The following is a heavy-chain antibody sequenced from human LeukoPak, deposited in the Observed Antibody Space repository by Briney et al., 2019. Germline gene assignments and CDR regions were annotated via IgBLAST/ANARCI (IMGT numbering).Heavy chain of an antibody. Sequence: GGSLRLSCAASGFTFSSYEMNWVRQAPGKGLEWVSYISSSGSTIYYADSVKGRFTISRDNAKNSLYLQMNSLRAEDTAVYYCARIPRIATPGAYFWGQGTLVTASS. D-gene: IGHD6-13*01. CDR1: GFTFSSYE. V-gene: IGHV3-48*03. CDR2: ISSSGSTI. J-gene: IGHJ4*02. CDR3: ARIPRIATPGAYF.